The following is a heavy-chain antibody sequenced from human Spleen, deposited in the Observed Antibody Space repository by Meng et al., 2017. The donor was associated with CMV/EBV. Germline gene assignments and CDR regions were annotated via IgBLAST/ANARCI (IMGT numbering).Heavy chain of an antibody. CDR3: ARGLGNNWFDP. CDR2: IFYSGST. CDR1: GGSISSADYY. J-gene: IGHJ5*02. D-gene: IGHD3-10*01. Sequence: CHVSGGSISSADYYWRWIRQPPGKGLEWIGYIFYSGSTYYNPFFKSRLTISIDTSKNHFSLMLSSVTAADTAMYYCARGLGNNWFDPWGQGTLVTVSS. V-gene: IGHV4-30-4*08.